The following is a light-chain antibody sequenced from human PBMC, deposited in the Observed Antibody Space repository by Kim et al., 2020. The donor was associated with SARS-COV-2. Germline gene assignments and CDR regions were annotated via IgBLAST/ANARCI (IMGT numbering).Light chain of an antibody. V-gene: IGLV1-51*01. CDR1: SSNIGNNS. CDR2: DNN. Sequence: GQKVTISCSGSSSNIGNNSVSWYQQLPGTAPKLLIYDNNKRPSGIPDRFSGSKSGTSATLGITGLQTGDEADYYCGTWDSSLSAGVFGGGTKRTVL. J-gene: IGLJ3*02. CDR3: GTWDSSLSAGV.